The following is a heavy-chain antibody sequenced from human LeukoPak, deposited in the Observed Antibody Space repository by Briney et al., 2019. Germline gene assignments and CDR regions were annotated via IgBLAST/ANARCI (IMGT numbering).Heavy chain of an antibody. Sequence: SQTLSLTCTVSGDSISSGDYYWSWIRQPAGTGLEWIGRISSSGSTNYNPSLKSRVTISVDTSKNQFSLKLSSVTAADTAVYYCARSSPYCSGGSCFLSRYYYYYYMDVWGKGTTVTISS. CDR1: GDSISSGDYY. CDR2: ISSSGST. CDR3: ARSSPYCSGGSCFLSRYYYYYYMDV. J-gene: IGHJ6*03. D-gene: IGHD2-15*01. V-gene: IGHV4-61*02.